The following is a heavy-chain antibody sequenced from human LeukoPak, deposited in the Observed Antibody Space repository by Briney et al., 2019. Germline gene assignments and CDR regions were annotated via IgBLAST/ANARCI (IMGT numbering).Heavy chain of an antibody. D-gene: IGHD6-25*01. Sequence: ASVKVSCKASGGTFSSYAISRVRQAPGQGLEWMGRIIPILGIANYAQKFQGRVTITADKSTSTAYMELSSLRSEDTAVYYCARASGYPRYYFDYWGQGTLVTVSS. CDR3: ARASGYPRYYFDY. CDR2: IIPILGIA. V-gene: IGHV1-69*04. J-gene: IGHJ4*02. CDR1: GGTFSSYA.